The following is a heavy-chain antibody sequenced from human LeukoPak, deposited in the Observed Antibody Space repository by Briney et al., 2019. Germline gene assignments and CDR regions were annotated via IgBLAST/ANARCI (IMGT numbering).Heavy chain of an antibody. D-gene: IGHD5-18*01. CDR3: ARDGISRYGAFDI. Sequence: ASVKVSCKASGYTITSYYMHWVRQAPGQGLEWMGIINPSGGSTSYAQKFQGRVTMTRDMSTNTVYMELSSLRSDDTAVYYCARDGISRYGAFDIWGHGTMITVSS. J-gene: IGHJ3*02. CDR2: INPSGGST. CDR1: GYTITSYY. V-gene: IGHV1-46*01.